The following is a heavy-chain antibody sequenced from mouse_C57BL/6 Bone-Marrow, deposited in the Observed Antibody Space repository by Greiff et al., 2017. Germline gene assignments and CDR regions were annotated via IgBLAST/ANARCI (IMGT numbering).Heavy chain of an antibody. J-gene: IGHJ3*01. CDR3: TTPVTTVVATRAY. V-gene: IGHV14-1*01. Sequence: EVQLQQSGAELVRPGASVKLSCTASGFNFKDYYMHWVKQRPEQGLEWIGGIDPGGGATEYAPKFQGKATMTADSTSNTAYLQLSSLTSEDTAVYYCTTPVTTVVATRAYWGQGTLVTVSA. CDR2: IDPGGGAT. CDR1: GFNFKDYY. D-gene: IGHD1-1*01.